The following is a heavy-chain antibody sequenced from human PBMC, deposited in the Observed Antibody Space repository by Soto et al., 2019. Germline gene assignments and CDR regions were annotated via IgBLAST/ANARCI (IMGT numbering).Heavy chain of an antibody. J-gene: IGHJ3*01. D-gene: IGHD3-3*01. CDR1: VFTSSG. CDR2: ISTHNGNT. CDR3: AREGILGLFDAYDL. V-gene: IGHV1-18*04. Sequence: GASVKVSCKASVFTSSGISWVRQAPGQRLEWMGWISTHNGNTIYAQKFQGRVIMTMDTSTTTDYMELRSLRPDDTAVYLCAREGILGLFDAYDLWGQGTMVTVSS.